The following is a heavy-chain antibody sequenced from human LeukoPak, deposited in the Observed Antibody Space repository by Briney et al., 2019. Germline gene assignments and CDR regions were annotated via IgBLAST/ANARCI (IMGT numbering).Heavy chain of an antibody. CDR1: GFTFSSYG. J-gene: IGHJ4*02. D-gene: IGHD2-2*01. CDR3: AKDVPAAYFDY. V-gene: IGHV3-30*02. Sequence: GGSLRLSCAASGFTFSSYGMHWVRQAPGKGLEWVAFIRNDGTIKYYADSVKGRFTISRDNSKNTLYLQMISLRAEDTAVYYCAKDVPAAYFDYWGQGTLVTVS. CDR2: IRNDGTIK.